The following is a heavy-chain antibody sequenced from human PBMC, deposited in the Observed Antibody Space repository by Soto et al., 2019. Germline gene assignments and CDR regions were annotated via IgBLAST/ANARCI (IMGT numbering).Heavy chain of an antibody. CDR1: GGSFSGYY. CDR3: ARGNTTTVVTPAPRPTYFDY. Sequence: QVQLQQWGAGLLKPSETLSLTCAVYGGSFSGYYWSWIRQPPGKGLEWIGEINHSGSTNYNPSLKSRVTISVDTSKNQFSLKLSSVTAADTAVYYCARGNTTTVVTPAPRPTYFDYWGQGTLVTVSS. D-gene: IGHD4-17*01. J-gene: IGHJ4*02. CDR2: INHSGST. V-gene: IGHV4-34*01.